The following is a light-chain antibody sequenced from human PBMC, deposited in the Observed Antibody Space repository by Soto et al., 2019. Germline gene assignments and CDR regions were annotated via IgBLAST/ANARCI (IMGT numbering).Light chain of an antibody. V-gene: IGKV3-20*01. Sequence: EIVLTQSQGTLSLSPREGAALYSRASQTFSNSFLSWFQQIPGQAPRLLIYGASMRATGIPDRFSGSGSGTDFTLTISRLEPEDFAVYYCQQCGSSSTFGQGTRLQIK. CDR1: QTFSNSF. CDR2: GAS. J-gene: IGKJ5*01. CDR3: QQCGSSST.